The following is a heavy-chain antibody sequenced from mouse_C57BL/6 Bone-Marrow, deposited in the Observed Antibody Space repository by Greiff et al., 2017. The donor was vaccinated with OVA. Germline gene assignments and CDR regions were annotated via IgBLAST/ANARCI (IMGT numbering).Heavy chain of an antibody. V-gene: IGHV1-72*01. D-gene: IGHD1-1*01. CDR1: GYTFTSYW. J-gene: IGHJ2*01. CDR2: IDPNSGGT. CDR3: ASEPFITTVVADYFDY. Sequence: QVQLQQPGAELVKPGASVKLSCKASGYTFTSYWMHWVKQRPGRGLEWIGRIDPNSGGTKYNEKFKSKATLTVDKPSSTAYMQLSSLTSEDSAVYYCASEPFITTVVADYFDYWGQGTTLTVSS.